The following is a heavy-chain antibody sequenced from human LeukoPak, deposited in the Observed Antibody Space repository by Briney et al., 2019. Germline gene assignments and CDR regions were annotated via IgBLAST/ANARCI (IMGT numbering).Heavy chain of an antibody. CDR3: ARVAAAATGAFDI. CDR2: IYSGGST. J-gene: IGHJ3*02. V-gene: IGHV3-66*01. D-gene: IGHD6-25*01. CDR1: GFTVSSNY. Sequence: PGGSLRLSCAASGFTVSSNYMSWVRQAPGKGLEWVSVIYSGGSTYYADSVKGRFTISRDNSKNTLYLQMNSLRVEDTAVYYCARVAAAATGAFDIWGQGTMVTVSS.